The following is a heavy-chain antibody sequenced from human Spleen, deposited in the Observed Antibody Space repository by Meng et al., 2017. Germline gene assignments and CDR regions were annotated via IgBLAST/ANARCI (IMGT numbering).Heavy chain of an antibody. J-gene: IGHJ4*02. CDR1: GYSISSCYY. CDR2: IYHSGST. V-gene: IGHV4-38-2*01. Sequence: SETLSLTCAASGYSISSCYYWGWIRQPPGKGLEWIGSIYHSGSTYYKPSLKSRVTISVDTSKNQFSLKLSPVTATDTAVYYSARVDTHDRSTYYFDYWGQGTLVTVSS. CDR3: ARVDTHDRSTYYFDY. D-gene: IGHD5-18*01.